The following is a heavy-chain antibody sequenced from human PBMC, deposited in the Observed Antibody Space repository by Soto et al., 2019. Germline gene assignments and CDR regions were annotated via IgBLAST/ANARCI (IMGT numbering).Heavy chain of an antibody. CDR1: GFTFSNAW. V-gene: IGHV3-15*07. CDR3: TTAITKYCSGGSCLGDDY. Sequence: GGSLRLSCAASGFTFSNAWMNWVRQAPGKGLEWVGRIKSKTDGGTTDYAAPAKGRFTISRDDYKNTLYLQMNSLKTEDTAVYYCTTAITKYCSGGSCLGDDYWGQGTLVTVSS. J-gene: IGHJ4*02. CDR2: IKSKTDGGTT. D-gene: IGHD2-15*01.